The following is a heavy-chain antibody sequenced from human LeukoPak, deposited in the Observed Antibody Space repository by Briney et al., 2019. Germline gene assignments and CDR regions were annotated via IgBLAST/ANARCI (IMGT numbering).Heavy chain of an antibody. CDR3: TMGLWFGELYLDY. Sequence: GGSLRLSCAASGFTFSNARMNWVRQAPGKGLEWVGRIKRKSDGGTTDYAAPVKGRFTISRDESTNTLNLQMKSLKNEDTAVYYCTMGLWFGELYLDYWGQGTLVTVSS. CDR2: IKRKSDGGTT. J-gene: IGHJ4*02. V-gene: IGHV3-15*01. CDR1: GFTFSNAR. D-gene: IGHD3-10*01.